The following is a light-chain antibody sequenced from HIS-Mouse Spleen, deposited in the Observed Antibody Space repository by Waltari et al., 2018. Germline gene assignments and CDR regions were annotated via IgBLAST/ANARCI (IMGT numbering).Light chain of an antibody. Sequence: QSALTQPPSVSGSPGPSVTISCPGTSSDVGGYNYASRYPQHPGQAPKLWIYAVIKRPSGLPDRFAGSKSGNTASLTVSGLQAEDEADYYCSSYAGSNNYVFGTGTKVTVL. CDR1: SSDVGGYNY. CDR3: SSYAGSNNYV. J-gene: IGLJ1*01. V-gene: IGLV2-8*01. CDR2: AVI.